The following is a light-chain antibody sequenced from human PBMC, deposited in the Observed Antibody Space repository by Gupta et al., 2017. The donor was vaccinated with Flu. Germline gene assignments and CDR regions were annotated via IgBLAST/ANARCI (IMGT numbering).Light chain of an antibody. CDR3: LSDDNSGNSRV. J-gene: IGLJ2*01. Sequence: GKVDRITCSGETVARNYAYWYQQKPDPSPVMLSCNETERPSGIPGRFSGSTSGTTVTFTIXGXQAEEEXDYYWLSDDNSGNSRVFGGGTKLTVL. V-gene: IGLV3-16*01. CDR1: TVARNY. CDR2: NET.